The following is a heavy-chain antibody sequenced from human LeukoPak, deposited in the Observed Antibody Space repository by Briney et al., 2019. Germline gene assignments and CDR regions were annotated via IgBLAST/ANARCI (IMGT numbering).Heavy chain of an antibody. V-gene: IGHV3-23*01. CDR2: ITGRGDST. J-gene: IGHJ5*02. D-gene: IGHD1-26*01. CDR1: GFTFSSYT. CDR3: AKELNTGSYFTSAS. Sequence: GGSLTVSCAASGFTFSSYTMSWVRQAPGKGLEWVSAITGRGDSTFYADSVKGRFTISRDNSKNTLYLQMNSLRAEDTAVYYCAKELNTGSYFTSASWGQGTLVTVSS.